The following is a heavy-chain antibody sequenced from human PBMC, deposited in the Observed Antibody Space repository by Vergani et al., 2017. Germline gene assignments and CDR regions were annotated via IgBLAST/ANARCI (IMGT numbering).Heavy chain of an antibody. CDR1: GFTFDDYA. CDR3: AKDIGGNSGGAFDI. J-gene: IGHJ3*02. D-gene: IGHD4-23*01. Sequence: VQLVESGGGLVQPGRSLRLSCAASGFTFDDYAMHWVRQAPGKGLEWVSGISWNSGSIGYADSVKGRFTISRDNAKNSLYLQMNSLRAEDTALYYCAKDIGGNSGGAFDIWGQGTMVTVSS. V-gene: IGHV3-9*01. CDR2: ISWNSGSI.